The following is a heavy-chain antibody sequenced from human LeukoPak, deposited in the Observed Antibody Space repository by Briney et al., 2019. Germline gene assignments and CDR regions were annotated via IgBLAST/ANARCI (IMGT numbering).Heavy chain of an antibody. D-gene: IGHD2-2*01. Sequence: ASVKVSCKASGYTFTSYYMHWVRKAPGQGIEWMGIINPRGGSTSYAQKFKGRVTMTRDTSTSTVYMELSRLRSDDTAVYYCARYGPDIVVVPAAEMFDPWGQGTLVTVSS. CDR2: INPRGGST. J-gene: IGHJ5*02. V-gene: IGHV1-46*01. CDR1: GYTFTSYY. CDR3: ARYGPDIVVVPAAEMFDP.